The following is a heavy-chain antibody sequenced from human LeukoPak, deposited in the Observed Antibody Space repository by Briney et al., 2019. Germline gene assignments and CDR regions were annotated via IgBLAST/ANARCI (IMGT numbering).Heavy chain of an antibody. CDR3: ARAAYDSNGYLTL. J-gene: IGHJ4*02. D-gene: IGHD3-22*01. V-gene: IGHV1-69*13. CDR1: GGTFSSYA. Sequence: SVTVSCTASGGTFSSYAISCVRQAPGQGLEWMGGIIPIFGTANYAQKFQGRVTITADESTSTAYMELSSLRVEDTAIYFCARAAYDSNGYLTLWGQGTLVTVSS. CDR2: IIPIFGTA.